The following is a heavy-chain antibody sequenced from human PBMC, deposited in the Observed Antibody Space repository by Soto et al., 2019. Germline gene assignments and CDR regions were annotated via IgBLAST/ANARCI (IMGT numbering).Heavy chain of an antibody. CDR3: ARWRNDCSSTSCYHFDF. CDR1: DFSISSGHY. D-gene: IGHD2-2*01. V-gene: IGHV4-38-2*01. J-gene: IGHJ4*02. Sequence: PSETLSLTCAVSDFSISSGHYWGWIRQPPGKGLEWIGSIYHSGTTYNNPSLKSRVTMSVDTSKNQFSLKLTSVTAADTALYYCARWRNDCSSTSCYHFDFWGQGTLVTVSS. CDR2: IYHSGTT.